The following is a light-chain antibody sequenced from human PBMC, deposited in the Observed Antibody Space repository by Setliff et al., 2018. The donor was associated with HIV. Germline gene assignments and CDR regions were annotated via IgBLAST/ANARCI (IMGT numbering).Light chain of an antibody. V-gene: IGKV1-13*02. J-gene: IGKJ4*01. CDR3: QQFSRYPLT. Sequence: AIQLAQSPSSLTASVGDRVTVTCRTSQHISSALAWYQQKPGRSPILLISDASKLQNGVPSRFAGGGSATEFTLTITSLQPEDVATYYCQQFSRYPLTFGGGTKVDIK. CDR1: QHISSA. CDR2: DAS.